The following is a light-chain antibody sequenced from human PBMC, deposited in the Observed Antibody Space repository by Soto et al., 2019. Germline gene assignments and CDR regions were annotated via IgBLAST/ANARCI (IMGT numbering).Light chain of an antibody. CDR1: SSNIGSNY. J-gene: IGLJ2*01. Sequence: QSVLTQPPSASGTPGQRVTISCSGSSSNIGSNYVYWYQQLPGSAPKLLIYRNDQRPSGVPDRFSASKSGTAAFLAISGLRSEDEADYHCAAWDDSLSAVVFGGGTKLTVL. V-gene: IGLV1-47*01. CDR3: AAWDDSLSAVV. CDR2: RND.